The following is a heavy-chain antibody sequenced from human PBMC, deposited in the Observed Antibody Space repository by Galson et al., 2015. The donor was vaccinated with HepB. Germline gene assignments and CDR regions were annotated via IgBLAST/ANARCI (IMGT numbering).Heavy chain of an antibody. V-gene: IGHV1-69*04. CDR2: FIPIYNMT. CDR1: GGTFSNYA. CDR3: AVVIDIPGLDC. D-gene: IGHD2-21*01. Sequence: SVKVSCKASGGTFSNYAISWVRQAPGQGLELMGRFIPIYNMTNYAQKFQGRVTITADKSTTTAYMELSSLRSEDTAVYFCAVVIDIPGLDCWGQGSLVTVSS. J-gene: IGHJ4*02.